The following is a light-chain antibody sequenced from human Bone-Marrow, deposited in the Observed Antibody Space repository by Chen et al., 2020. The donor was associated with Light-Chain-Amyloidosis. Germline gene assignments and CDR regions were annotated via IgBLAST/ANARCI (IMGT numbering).Light chain of an antibody. J-gene: IGKJ4*01. Sequence: EIVLTQSPGTLSLSPGEGANLSCRASQTISSNYLTWYQQKFGQAPRPLIYGSSSRATGIPDRFTGSGSGTDFTLTINRLEPEDFAMYYCQQYGTSPRTFGGGTKVEIK. V-gene: IGKV3-20*01. CDR2: GSS. CDR3: QQYGTSPRT. CDR1: QTISSNY.